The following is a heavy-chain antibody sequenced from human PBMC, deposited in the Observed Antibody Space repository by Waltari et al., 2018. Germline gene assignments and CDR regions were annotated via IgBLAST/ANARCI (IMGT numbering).Heavy chain of an antibody. CDR3: AKDASPRIAAAGLFDY. CDR1: GFTFSSYG. J-gene: IGHJ4*02. Sequence: QVQLVESGGGVVQPGRSLRLSCAASGFTFSSYGMHWVRQAPGKGLEWVAVISYDGSNKYYADSVKGRFTISRDNSKNTLYLQMNSLRAEDTAVYYCAKDASPRIAAAGLFDYWGQGTLVTVSS. V-gene: IGHV3-30*18. CDR2: ISYDGSNK. D-gene: IGHD6-13*01.